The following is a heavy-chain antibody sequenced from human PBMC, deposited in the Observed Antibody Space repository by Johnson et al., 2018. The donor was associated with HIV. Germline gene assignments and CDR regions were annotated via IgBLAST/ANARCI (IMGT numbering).Heavy chain of an antibody. CDR2: ISYDGSNK. J-gene: IGHJ3*02. V-gene: IGHV3-30*04. Sequence: QVQLVESGGGLVQPGRSMRLSCAASGFSFSNYPMHWVRQAPGKGLELVAVISYDGSNKYYADSVKGRFTISRYNSKNTLYLQMNSLRAEDTAVYYCAKDDQNYYGSGSYYDAFDIWGQGTMVTVSS. CDR3: AKDDQNYYGSGSYYDAFDI. D-gene: IGHD3-10*01. CDR1: GFSFSNYP.